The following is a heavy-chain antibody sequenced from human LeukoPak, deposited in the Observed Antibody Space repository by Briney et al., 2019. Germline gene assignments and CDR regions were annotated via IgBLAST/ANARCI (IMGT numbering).Heavy chain of an antibody. V-gene: IGHV3-21*01. CDR1: GFTFSSCS. Sequence: GRSLRLSCAASGFTFSSCSMNWVRQAPGKGLEWVSSISSSSSYIYYADSVKGRFSISRDNAKNSLYLQMNSLRAEDTAVYYCARGPIQLWSYFDYWGQGTLVTVSS. CDR2: ISSSSSYI. CDR3: ARGPIQLWSYFDY. D-gene: IGHD5-18*01. J-gene: IGHJ4*02.